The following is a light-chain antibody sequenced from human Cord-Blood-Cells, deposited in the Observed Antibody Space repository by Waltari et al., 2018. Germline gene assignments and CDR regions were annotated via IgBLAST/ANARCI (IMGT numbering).Light chain of an antibody. CDR2: EGS. V-gene: IGLV2-23*01. CDR3: CSYAGSSTWV. CDR1: SSDVGSYNL. J-gene: IGLJ3*02. Sequence: QSALTQPASVSGSPGQSITISCTGTSSDVGSYNLVSWYQQHPGQAPKLMIDEGSKRPSGVSKRFSGSKSGNTASLTISGLQAEDEADYYCCSYAGSSTWVFGGGTKLTVL.